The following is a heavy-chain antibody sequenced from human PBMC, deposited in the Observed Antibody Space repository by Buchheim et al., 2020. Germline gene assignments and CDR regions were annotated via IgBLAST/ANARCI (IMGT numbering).Heavy chain of an antibody. D-gene: IGHD6-19*01. CDR1: GGSISSGDYY. J-gene: IGHJ4*02. V-gene: IGHV4-30-4*01. Sequence: QVRLQESGPGLVKPSQTLSLACTVSGGSISSGDYYWGWVRQPPGKGLEWIGYIYFNGVTYYNPSLKSRFTISVDTSKNQFALKLTSATAADTAVYYCARVIRGNNGWFARDFDSWGQGTL. CDR2: IYFNGVT. CDR3: ARVIRGNNGWFARDFDS.